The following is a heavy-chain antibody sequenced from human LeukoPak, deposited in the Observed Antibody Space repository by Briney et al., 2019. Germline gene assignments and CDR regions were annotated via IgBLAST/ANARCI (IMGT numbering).Heavy chain of an antibody. CDR2: MYYSGNT. CDR1: GGSISSAY. V-gene: IGHV4-59*01. Sequence: SETLSLTCTVSGGSISSAYWSWIRQPPGKGLEWIAFMYYSGNTNYNPSLKSRVTISVDTSKNQLSLKLSSVTAADTAVYYCARHSGKVTNDWYFDLWGRGTLVTVSS. CDR3: ARHSGKVTNDWYFDL. D-gene: IGHD4-23*01. J-gene: IGHJ2*01.